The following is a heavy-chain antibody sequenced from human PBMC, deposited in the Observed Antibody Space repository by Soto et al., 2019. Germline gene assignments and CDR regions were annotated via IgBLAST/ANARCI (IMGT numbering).Heavy chain of an antibody. Sequence: WTWIRQPPGKGLEWIGEIYHSGGTNYHPSLKSRVTISVDTSNNHFSLKLSSVTAADTAVYYCARGALVWFGAHDYYGMDVWGQGTTFTVSS. CDR3: ARGALVWFGAHDYYGMDV. D-gene: IGHD3-10*01. V-gene: IGHV4-34*01. J-gene: IGHJ6*02. CDR2: IYHSGGT.